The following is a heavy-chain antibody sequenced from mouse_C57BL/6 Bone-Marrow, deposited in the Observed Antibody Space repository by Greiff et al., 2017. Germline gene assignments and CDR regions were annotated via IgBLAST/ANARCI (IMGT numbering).Heavy chain of an antibody. CDR2: IPPNSGST. J-gene: IGHJ2*01. Sequence: QVPLQQPGAELVKPGASVKLSCKASGYTFTSYWMHWVKQRPGQGLEWIGMIPPNSGSTYYNEKFKSKATLTVDKSSSTAYMPLSSLTSEDTAVYYCARAGISYYFDYWGQGTTLTVSS. V-gene: IGHV1-64*01. D-gene: IGHD4-1*01. CDR1: GYTFTSYW. CDR3: ARAGISYYFDY.